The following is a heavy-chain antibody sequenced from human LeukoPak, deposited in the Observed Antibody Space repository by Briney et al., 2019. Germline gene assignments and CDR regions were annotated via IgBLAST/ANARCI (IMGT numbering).Heavy chain of an antibody. D-gene: IGHD3-10*01. Sequence: PGGSLRLSCAASGFIFNNYGMNWVRQAPGKGLEWVSGISGSGGGTYYADSVKGRFTISRDNSKNTLFLQMKSLRAEDTALYYCATDRTSGYGSGSYYDALDYWGQGTRVTVSS. CDR3: ATDRTSGYGSGSYYDALDY. CDR1: GFIFNNYG. CDR2: ISGSGGGT. J-gene: IGHJ4*02. V-gene: IGHV3-23*01.